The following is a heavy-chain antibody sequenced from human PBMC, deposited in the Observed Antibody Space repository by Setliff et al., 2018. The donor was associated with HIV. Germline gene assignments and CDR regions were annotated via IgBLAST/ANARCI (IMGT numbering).Heavy chain of an antibody. J-gene: IGHJ4*02. V-gene: IGHV4-39*01. Sequence: SETLSLTCTVSGGSITNSNYSWGWFRQPPGKGLEWIGAIYYTENTYYNPSLKSRVTMSVDTSKNQFSLKLRSVTAADTAVYFCATLRWLRSKHSDYWGQGVLVTVSS. CDR2: IYYTENT. CDR1: GGSITNSNYS. D-gene: IGHD5-12*01. CDR3: ATLRWLRSKHSDY.